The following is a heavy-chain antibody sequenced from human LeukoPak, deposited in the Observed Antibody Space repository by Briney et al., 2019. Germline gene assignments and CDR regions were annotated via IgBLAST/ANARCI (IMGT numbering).Heavy chain of an antibody. CDR2: ISVSGGTT. J-gene: IGHJ4*02. V-gene: IGHV3-23*01. CDR3: ARVYGTYYHDY. D-gene: IGHD3-22*01. Sequence: GGSLRLSCAASGFTFSNYPMRWVRQTPGEGLEWVSAISVSGGTTYYADSVTGRFTVSRDNFKNTLYLQMNSLRAEDTAVYYCARVYGTYYHDYWGQGTLVTVSS. CDR1: GFTFSNYP.